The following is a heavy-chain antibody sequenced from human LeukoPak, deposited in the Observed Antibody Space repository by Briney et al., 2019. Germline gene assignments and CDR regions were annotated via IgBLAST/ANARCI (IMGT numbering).Heavy chain of an antibody. V-gene: IGHV3-53*01. Sequence: QARGSLRLSCAASGFTVKNNYMSWVRQAPGKGLEWVSVIYSGGSTYYADSVKGRFTISRDNSKNTLFLQMNSLRAEDTAMYYCARDRDAFDIWGQGTMVTVSS. J-gene: IGHJ3*02. CDR2: IYSGGST. CDR3: ARDRDAFDI. CDR1: GFTVKNNY.